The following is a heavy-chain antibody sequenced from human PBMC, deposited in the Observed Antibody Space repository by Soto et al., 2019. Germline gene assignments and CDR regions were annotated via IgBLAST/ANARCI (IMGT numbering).Heavy chain of an antibody. Sequence: SETLSLTCAVSGYSISSGYYWGWIRQPPGKGLEWMGSIYHSGSTYYNPSLKSRVTISVDTSKNQFSLKLSSVTAADTAVYYCARVGGYCMDVWGKGTTFTVSS. D-gene: IGHD1-26*01. CDR2: IYHSGST. CDR3: ARVGGYCMDV. V-gene: IGHV4-38-2*01. J-gene: IGHJ6*04. CDR1: GYSISSGYY.